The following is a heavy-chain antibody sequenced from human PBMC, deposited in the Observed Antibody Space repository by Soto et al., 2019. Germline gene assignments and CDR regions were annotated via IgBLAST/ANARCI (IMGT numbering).Heavy chain of an antibody. D-gene: IGHD6-19*01. CDR1: GFSLSSTRMA. CDR3: AHIVVAGLGYYFDY. Sequence: QITLKESGPPLVKPTQTLTLTCTFSGFSLSSTRMAVGWIRQPPGKALEWLALIYWDEDKRYTPFLKSRLTIPKAPSKNQVFITMSNMDPVDTARYYCAHIVVAGLGYYFDYWGQGTLFTVSS. V-gene: IGHV2-5*02. CDR2: IYWDEDK. J-gene: IGHJ4*02.